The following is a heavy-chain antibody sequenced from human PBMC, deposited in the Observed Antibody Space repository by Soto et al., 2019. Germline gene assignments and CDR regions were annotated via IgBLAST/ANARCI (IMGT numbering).Heavy chain of an antibody. CDR3: ARERTLVRATPPFHDY. CDR2: IYYSENT. J-gene: IGHJ4*02. Sequence: QGQLQESGPGLVKPSETLSLTCTVSGGSVSSGSSYWSWIRQPPGKRVEWIGYIYYSENTNYNPSLRSRVTISVDTSKNQYSLKLSSVTAADTAVYYCARERTLVRATPPFHDYWGQGTLVTVSS. D-gene: IGHD1-26*01. V-gene: IGHV4-61*01. CDR1: GGSVSSGSSY.